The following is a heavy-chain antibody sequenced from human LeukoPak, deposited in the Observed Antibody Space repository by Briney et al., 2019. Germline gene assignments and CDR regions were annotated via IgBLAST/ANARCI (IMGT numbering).Heavy chain of an antibody. V-gene: IGHV3-30*02. CDR1: GFTFSSYG. CDR2: IRYDGSNK. CDR3: ATGDRLWSGYYYYYYYMDV. D-gene: IGHD3-3*01. Sequence: GGSLRLSCAASGFTFSSYGMHWVRQAPGKGLEWVAFIRYDGSNKYNADSVKGRFTISRDNSKNTLYLQMNSLRAEDTAVYYCATGDRLWSGYYYYYYYMDVWGKGTTVTVSS. J-gene: IGHJ6*03.